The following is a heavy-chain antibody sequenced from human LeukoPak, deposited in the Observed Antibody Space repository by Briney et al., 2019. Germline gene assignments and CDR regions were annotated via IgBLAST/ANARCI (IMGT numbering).Heavy chain of an antibody. Sequence: SETLSLTCTVSGGSISSYYWSWIRQPPGKGLEWIGYIYYSGSTNYNPSPKSRVTMSVDTSKHQFSLKLSSVTAADTAVYYCARALAATPFDYWGQGTLVTVSS. CDR2: IYYSGST. D-gene: IGHD2-15*01. CDR1: GGSISSYY. V-gene: IGHV4-59*12. CDR3: ARALAATPFDY. J-gene: IGHJ4*02.